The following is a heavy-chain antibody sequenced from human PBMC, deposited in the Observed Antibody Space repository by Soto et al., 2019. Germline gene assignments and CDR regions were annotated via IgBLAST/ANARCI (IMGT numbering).Heavy chain of an antibody. J-gene: IGHJ4*02. CDR3: ARPKDYDDCLDL. CDR2: INPSGDNT. D-gene: IGHD3-22*01. V-gene: IGHV1-46*01. CDR1: GYTFSSYY. Sequence: ASVKVSCKASGYTFSSYYLQWVRQAPGQGLEWMGIINPSGDNTSYSQKFQGRITMTSDTSTSTVYMELSSLISEDTAVYYCARPKDYDDCLDLWGQGTLVTVSS.